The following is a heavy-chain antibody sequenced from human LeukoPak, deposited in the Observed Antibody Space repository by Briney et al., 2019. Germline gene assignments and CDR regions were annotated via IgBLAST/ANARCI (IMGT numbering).Heavy chain of an antibody. CDR3: ARDNLVGDNAWWFDP. V-gene: IGHV1-46*01. D-gene: IGHD1-26*01. Sequence: ASVKVSCKASGYTFTSYYMHWVRQAPGQGLEWMGLINPTGGSTGYAQKFQGRVTMTRDMSTSTDYMELSSLRSEDTAIYYCARDNLVGDNAWWFDPWGQGTLVTVSP. CDR1: GYTFTSYY. J-gene: IGHJ5*02. CDR2: INPTGGST.